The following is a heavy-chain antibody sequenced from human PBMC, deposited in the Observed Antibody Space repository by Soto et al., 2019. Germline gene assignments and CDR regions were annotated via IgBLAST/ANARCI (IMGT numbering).Heavy chain of an antibody. Sequence: QVQLVQSGAEVKKPGSSVKVSCKASGGTFSSYAISWVRQAPGQGLEWMGGIIPIFGTANYAQKFQGRVTITADESTSTAYMELSSLRSEDTAVYYCARRGHDSSGYYRYYYYGMDVWGQGTTVTVSS. D-gene: IGHD3-22*01. CDR1: GGTFSSYA. CDR2: IIPIFGTA. V-gene: IGHV1-69*01. CDR3: ARRGHDSSGYYRYYYYGMDV. J-gene: IGHJ6*02.